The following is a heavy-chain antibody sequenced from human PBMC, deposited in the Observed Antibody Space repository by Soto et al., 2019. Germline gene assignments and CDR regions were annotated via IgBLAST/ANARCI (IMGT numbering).Heavy chain of an antibody. CDR2: IYHSGST. CDR1: GGSISSGGYS. V-gene: IGHV4-30-2*01. Sequence: SETLSLTCAVSGGSISSGGYSWSWIRQPPGKGLEWIGYIYHSGSTYYNPSLKSRVTISVDTSKNQFSLKLSSVTAVDTAVYYCARVGTMVRGLIITPASIVGGAFAIWGQGTMVTGSS. J-gene: IGHJ3*02. CDR3: ARVGTMVRGLIITPASIVGGAFAI. D-gene: IGHD3-10*01.